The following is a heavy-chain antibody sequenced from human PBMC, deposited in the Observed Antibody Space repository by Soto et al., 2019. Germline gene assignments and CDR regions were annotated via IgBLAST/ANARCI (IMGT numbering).Heavy chain of an antibody. V-gene: IGHV6-1*01. J-gene: IGHJ4*02. CDR2: TYSRSKWSS. CDR1: GDSVSSKNAA. D-gene: IGHD7-27*01. CDR3: ARTGDYLDDY. Sequence: SQTLSLTCAISGDSVSSKNAAWHWIRQSPSRGLEWLGRTYSRSKWSSNYAVSVKSRITINPDTSKNQFSLQLRSVTPDDTPMYYCARTGDYLDDYWGQGTLVTVSS.